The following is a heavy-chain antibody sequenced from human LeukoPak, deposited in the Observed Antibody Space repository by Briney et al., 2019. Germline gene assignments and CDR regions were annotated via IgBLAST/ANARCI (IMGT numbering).Heavy chain of an antibody. J-gene: IGHJ4*02. D-gene: IGHD3-9*01. CDR2: ISGNGGST. CDR3: AKMYYDILTGEDS. Sequence: PGGSLRLSCEASGFTFRSYAMSWVRQAPGKGLEWVSGISGNGGSTYYADSVKGRFTISRDNSKNTLYLQMNCLRVEDTAIYYCAKMYYDILTGEDSWGQGTLVTVSS. CDR1: GFTFRSYA. V-gene: IGHV3-23*01.